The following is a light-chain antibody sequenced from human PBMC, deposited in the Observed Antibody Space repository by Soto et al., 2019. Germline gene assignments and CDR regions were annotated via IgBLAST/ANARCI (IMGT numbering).Light chain of an antibody. CDR2: GAS. J-gene: IGKJ2*01. CDR1: QSVSSN. V-gene: IGKV3-15*01. Sequence: EIVMTQSPATLSVSPGERATLSCRASQSVSSNLAWYQQKPGQAPRLLIYGASTRATGIPARFSGSGSGTEFTLTISSMQSEDFAVYSCQQYNNWYTFGQGTKLEIQ. CDR3: QQYNNWYT.